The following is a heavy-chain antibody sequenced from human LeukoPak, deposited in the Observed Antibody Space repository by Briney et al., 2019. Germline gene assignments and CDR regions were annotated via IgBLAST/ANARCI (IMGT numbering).Heavy chain of an antibody. CDR2: ISSSSSYI. CDR1: GFTFDDYD. Sequence: GGSLRLSCAASGFTFDDYDMSWVRQAPGKGLEWVSSISSSSSYIYYADSVKGRFTISRDNAKNSLYLQMNSLRAEDTAVYYCARDVPHISGYEIRYYYYYMDVWGKGTTVTISS. CDR3: ARDVPHISGYEIRYYYYYMDV. V-gene: IGHV3-21*01. J-gene: IGHJ6*03. D-gene: IGHD5-12*01.